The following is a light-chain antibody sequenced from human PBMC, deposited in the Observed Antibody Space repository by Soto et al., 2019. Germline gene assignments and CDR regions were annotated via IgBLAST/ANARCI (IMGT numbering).Light chain of an antibody. CDR3: QQRSDWPST. J-gene: IGKJ4*01. V-gene: IGKV3-11*01. CDR2: DAS. Sequence: EIVLTQSPATLPLSPGERATISCRASQRVSRYLAWYQQKPGQAPRLLIYDASNRATGIPARFSGSGSGTDFTLTISSLEPDDFAVYYCQQRSDWPSTVGGGTKVQIK. CDR1: QRVSRY.